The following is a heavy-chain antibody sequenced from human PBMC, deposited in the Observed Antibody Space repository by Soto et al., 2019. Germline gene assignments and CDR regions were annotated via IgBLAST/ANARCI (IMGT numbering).Heavy chain of an antibody. CDR1: GGTFSSYA. J-gene: IGHJ6*02. CDR3: ARDRRDIFTNYDYGMDV. V-gene: IGHV1-69*12. Sequence: QVQLVQSGAEVKKPGSSVKVSCKASGGTFSSYAISWVRQAPGQGLEWMGGIIPIFGTANYAQKFQGRVTITADESTSTAYMELSSLRSEDTAVYYCARDRRDIFTNYDYGMDVWGQGTTVTVSS. CDR2: IIPIFGTA. D-gene: IGHD3-9*01.